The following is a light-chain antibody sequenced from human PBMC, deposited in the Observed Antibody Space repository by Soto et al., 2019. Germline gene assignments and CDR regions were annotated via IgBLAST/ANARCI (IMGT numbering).Light chain of an antibody. Sequence: DIQMTQSPSTLSSSVGDTVTIACRASQSVSSWLAWYQQRPGKAPNLLIYKASSVETGVPSRFSGGGSGTEFTLTISSLQPYDIGTYYCQQYNSYPWTFGQGTKVEIK. J-gene: IGKJ1*01. CDR2: KAS. V-gene: IGKV1-5*03. CDR1: QSVSSW. CDR3: QQYNSYPWT.